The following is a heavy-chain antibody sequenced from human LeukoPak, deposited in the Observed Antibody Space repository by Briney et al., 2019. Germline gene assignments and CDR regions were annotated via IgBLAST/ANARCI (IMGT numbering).Heavy chain of an antibody. D-gene: IGHD1-26*01. CDR1: GGSVSDYY. V-gene: IGHV4-59*04. Sequence: SETLSLTCTISGGSVSDYYWSWIRQPPGKELEWIGNIYDSGTIYYNPSLKSRVTISVDTSKNQLSLKLSSVTAADTAVYYCATDSVGDTTAFDYWGQGTLVTVSS. CDR2: IYDSGTI. CDR3: ATDSVGDTTAFDY. J-gene: IGHJ4*02.